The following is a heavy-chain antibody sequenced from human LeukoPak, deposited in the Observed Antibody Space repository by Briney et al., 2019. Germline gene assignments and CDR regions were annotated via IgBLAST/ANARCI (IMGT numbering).Heavy chain of an antibody. CDR3: ASGRGGYYYDSSGYYDY. D-gene: IGHD3-22*01. CDR1: GYTFINYA. J-gene: IGHJ4*02. V-gene: IGHV1-18*01. CDR2: ISAYNGNT. Sequence: ASVKVSCKASGYTFINYAIHWVRQAPGQGLEWMGWISAYNGNTNYAQKLQGRVTMTTDTSTSTAYMELRSLRSDDTAVYYCASGRGGYYYDSSGYYDYWGQGTLVTVSS.